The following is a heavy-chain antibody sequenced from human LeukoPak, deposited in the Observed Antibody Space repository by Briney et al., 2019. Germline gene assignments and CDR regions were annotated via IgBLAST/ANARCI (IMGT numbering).Heavy chain of an antibody. J-gene: IGHJ4*02. V-gene: IGHV3-11*06. CDR3: ARGTGTTAYFDY. CDR2: ISSSSSYT. D-gene: IGHD1-1*01. Sequence: PGGSLRLSCAASGFTFSDYYMSWIRQAPGKGLEWVSYISSSSSYTKYGDSVKGRFTISRDNAKNSLYLQVNSLRAEDTAVYYCARGTGTTAYFDYWGQGTLVTVSS. CDR1: GFTFSDYY.